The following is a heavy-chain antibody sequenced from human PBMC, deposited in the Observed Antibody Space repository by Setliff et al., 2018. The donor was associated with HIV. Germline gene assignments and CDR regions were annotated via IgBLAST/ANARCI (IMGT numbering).Heavy chain of an antibody. CDR1: GDSISNGYY. CDR2: IYNSGST. V-gene: IGHV4-38-2*01. Sequence: SETLSLTCALSGDSISNGYYWGWSRQPSGKGLGWIGSIYNSGSTFYNPSLRSRVTISVDTSQDHFSLMLSSVTAADTAVYYCAARNSGNPTRHFDYWGQGTLVTVSS. J-gene: IGHJ4*02. CDR3: AARNSGNPTRHFDY.